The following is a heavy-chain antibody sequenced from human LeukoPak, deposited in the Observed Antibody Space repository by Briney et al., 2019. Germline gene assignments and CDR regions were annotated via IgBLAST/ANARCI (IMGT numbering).Heavy chain of an antibody. CDR3: ARDLTIFGVVIMTFDY. Sequence: ASVKVSCKASGYTFTSYYMHWVRQAPGQGLEWMGIINPSGGSTSYAQKFQGRVTMTRDTSTSTVYMELSSLRSDDTAVYYCARDLTIFGVVIMTFDYWGQGTLVTVSS. CDR2: INPSGGST. D-gene: IGHD3-3*01. CDR1: GYTFTSYY. J-gene: IGHJ4*02. V-gene: IGHV1-46*01.